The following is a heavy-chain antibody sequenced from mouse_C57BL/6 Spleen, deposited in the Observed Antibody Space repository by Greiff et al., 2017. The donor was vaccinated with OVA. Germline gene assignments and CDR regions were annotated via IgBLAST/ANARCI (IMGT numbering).Heavy chain of an antibody. CDR1: GYTFTDYY. CDR2: INPNNGGT. Sequence: EVQLQQSGPELVKPGASVKISCKASGYTFTDYYMNWVKQSHGKSLEWIGDINPNNGGTSYNQKFKGKATLTVDKSSSTAYMELRSPTSEDSAVYYCARGQGPFDVWGTGTTVTVSS. J-gene: IGHJ1*03. CDR3: ARGQGPFDV. V-gene: IGHV1-26*01.